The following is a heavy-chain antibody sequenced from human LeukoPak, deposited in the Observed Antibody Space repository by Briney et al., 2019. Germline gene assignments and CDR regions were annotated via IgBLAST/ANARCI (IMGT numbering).Heavy chain of an antibody. D-gene: IGHD3-10*01. CDR3: ASRARFYGSGSYERN. CDR1: GFTVSSNS. V-gene: IGHV3-53*01. J-gene: IGHJ4*02. CDR2: IYSDNT. Sequence: GGSLRLSCTVSGFTVSSNSMSWVRQAPGKGLEWVSFIYSDNTHYSDSVKGRFTISRDNSKNTLYLQMNSLRAEDTAVYYCASRARFYGSGSYERNWGQGTLVTVSS.